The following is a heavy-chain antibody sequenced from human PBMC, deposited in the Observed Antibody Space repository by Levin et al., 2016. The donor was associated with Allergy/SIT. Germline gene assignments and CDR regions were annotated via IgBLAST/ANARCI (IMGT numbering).Heavy chain of an antibody. CDR2: IIPTLVVT. Sequence: SVKVSCKASGYTLSSYVISWVRQAPGQGLEWMGRIIPTLVVTNYAQRFQGRISITADRSTTTAYMDLTTLTSDDTAVYYCAAGKYSLRSGYYCGMDVWGQGTTVTVSS. J-gene: IGHJ6*02. D-gene: IGHD3-9*01. CDR3: AAGKYSLRSGYYCGMDV. V-gene: IGHV1-69*04. CDR1: GYTLSSYV.